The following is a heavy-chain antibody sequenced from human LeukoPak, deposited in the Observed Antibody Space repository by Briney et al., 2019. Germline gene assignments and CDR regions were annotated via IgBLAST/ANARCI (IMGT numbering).Heavy chain of an antibody. CDR2: INPNSGGT. V-gene: IGHV1-2*02. CDR1: GYTFTGYY. CDR3: ARSRYYDSSGYYSHYYYGMDV. Sequence: GASVKASCKASGYTFTGYYMHWVRQAPGQGLEWMGWINPNSGGTNYAQKFQGRVTMTRDTSISTAYMELSRLRSDDTAVYYCARSRYYDSSGYYSHYYYGMDVWGQGTTVTVSS. J-gene: IGHJ6*02. D-gene: IGHD3-22*01.